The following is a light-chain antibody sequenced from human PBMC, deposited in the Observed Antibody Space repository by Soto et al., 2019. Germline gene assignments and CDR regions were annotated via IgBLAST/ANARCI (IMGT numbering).Light chain of an antibody. CDR1: QSVTSSY. Sequence: EIALTQSPGTLSLSPGERATLSCRASQSVTSSYLAWWQQKPGQAPRLLIYGASSRATGIPDRFSGSGSGTDFTLTISRLEPEDFAVYYCQQRSNWPWTFGQGTKVDIK. CDR3: QQRSNWPWT. J-gene: IGKJ1*01. CDR2: GAS. V-gene: IGKV3D-20*02.